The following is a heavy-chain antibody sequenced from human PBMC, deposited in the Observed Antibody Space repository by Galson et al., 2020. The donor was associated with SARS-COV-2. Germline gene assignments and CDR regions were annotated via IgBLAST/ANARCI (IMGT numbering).Heavy chain of an antibody. CDR2: TYYRSQWST. Sequence: SQTISLTCAISGDSVSNNSAAWNWTRQTPSRGLEWLGRTYYRSQWSTEYAVSVKSRITINPDTSKNQFPLQLNSVTPEDTGIYYCAGRVAGAGSLHIWGQGTMVIVSS. J-gene: IGHJ3*02. CDR1: GDSVSNNSAA. V-gene: IGHV6-1*01. CDR3: AGRVAGAGSLHI. D-gene: IGHD6-13*01.